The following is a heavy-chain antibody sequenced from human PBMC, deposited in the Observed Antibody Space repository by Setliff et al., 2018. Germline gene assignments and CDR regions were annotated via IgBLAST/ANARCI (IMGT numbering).Heavy chain of an antibody. CDR1: GYIFTNYY. CDR3: ARWNGSGYFYY. V-gene: IGHV1-46*01. Sequence: ASVKVSCKTSGYIFTNYYVHWVRQAPGQGLEWMGVMNPGRGSRNYAQRFQGRVTMTSDTSTSTVYMELSSLRSEDTAVYYCARWNGSGYFYYWGQGTWVTVSS. CDR2: MNPGRGSR. J-gene: IGHJ4*02. D-gene: IGHD3-3*01.